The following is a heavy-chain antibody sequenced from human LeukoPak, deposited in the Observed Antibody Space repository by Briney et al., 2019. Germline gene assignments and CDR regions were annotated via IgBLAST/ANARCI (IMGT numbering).Heavy chain of an antibody. CDR3: ARWSSYRFDY. V-gene: IGHV4-61*02. D-gene: IGHD5-12*01. J-gene: IGHJ4*02. Sequence: SQTLSLTCTVSGGSISSGSYYWSWIRQTAAKGLEWIGRIYTSGSTNYNPSLKRRVTISVDTSKNQFSLKLSSVTAADTAAYYCARWSSYRFDYWGQGTLVTVSS. CDR2: IYTSGST. CDR1: GGSISSGSYY.